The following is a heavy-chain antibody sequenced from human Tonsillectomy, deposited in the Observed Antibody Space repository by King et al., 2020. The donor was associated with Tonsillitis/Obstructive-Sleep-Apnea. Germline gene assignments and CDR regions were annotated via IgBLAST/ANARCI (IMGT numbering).Heavy chain of an antibody. J-gene: IGHJ1*01. D-gene: IGHD3-22*01. Sequence: VQLQQWGAGLLKPSETLSLTCAVYGGSFSGYYWSWIRQPPGKGLEWIGEINHSGSTNYNPSLKSRVTISVDTSKNHFSLKLSSVTAADTAVYYCAGEVVITTGEYFQQWGQGTLVTVSS. CDR1: GGSFSGYY. CDR2: INHSGST. CDR3: AGEVVITTGEYFQQ. V-gene: IGHV4-34*01.